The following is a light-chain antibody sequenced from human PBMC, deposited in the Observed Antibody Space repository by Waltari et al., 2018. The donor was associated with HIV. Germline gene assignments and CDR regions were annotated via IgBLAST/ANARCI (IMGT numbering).Light chain of an antibody. CDR2: EDN. Sequence: QSALTQPASVSGSLGQSITISCNGSSSDVGTYNLVSWYQQHPGKAPKLLIYEDNKRPSGVSNRFSGSKSGNTASLTISGLQAEDEADYYCCSYAATNSYVFGTETRVAV. V-gene: IGLV2-23*01. J-gene: IGLJ1*01. CDR3: CSYAATNSYV. CDR1: SSDVGTYNL.